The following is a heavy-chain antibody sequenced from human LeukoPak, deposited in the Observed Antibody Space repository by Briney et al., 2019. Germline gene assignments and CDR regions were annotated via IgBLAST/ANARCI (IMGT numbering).Heavy chain of an antibody. CDR3: ARGGGCTTTSCDFEY. V-gene: IGHV4-59*11. Sequence: PSETLSPTCSVSGGSIISHFRSWIRQPPGKGLEWIGYLYYSGSTNYNPSLKSRVTISVDTSKKQFSLKLSSVTAADTAVYYCARGGGCTTTSCDFEYRGQGEPFTVSS. D-gene: IGHD2-2*01. CDR2: LYYSGST. CDR1: GGSIISHF. J-gene: IGHJ4*03.